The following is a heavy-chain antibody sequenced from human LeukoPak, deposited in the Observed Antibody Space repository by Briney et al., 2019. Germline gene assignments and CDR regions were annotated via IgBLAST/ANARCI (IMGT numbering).Heavy chain of an antibody. J-gene: IGHJ5*02. V-gene: IGHV4-30-2*01. CDR2: IYHSGST. D-gene: IGHD6-13*01. Sequence: PSQTLSLTCAVSGGSNSSGGHSWSWIRQPPGKGLEWIGYIYHSGSTYYNPSLKSRVTISVDKSKNQFSLKLSSVTAADTAVYYCARKISAAGSRWFDPWGQGTLVTVSS. CDR1: GGSNSSGGHS. CDR3: ARKISAAGSRWFDP.